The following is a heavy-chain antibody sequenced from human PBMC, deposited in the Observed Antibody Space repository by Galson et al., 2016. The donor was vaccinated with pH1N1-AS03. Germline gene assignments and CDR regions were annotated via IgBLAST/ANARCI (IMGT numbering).Heavy chain of an antibody. V-gene: IGHV3-15*01. CDR2: IKSKTHGGTT. CDR3: STGLLWFDFFEF. J-gene: IGHJ4*02. Sequence: SLRLSCAASGCSFTNAWMNWVRQVPGTGLEWVGRIKSKTHGGTTVYAAPVKGRFTISRDDSKNMVYLQMNSLKTEDKAVYYCSTGLLWFDFFEFWGPGTLVTVSS. D-gene: IGHD2-21*02. CDR1: GCSFTNAW.